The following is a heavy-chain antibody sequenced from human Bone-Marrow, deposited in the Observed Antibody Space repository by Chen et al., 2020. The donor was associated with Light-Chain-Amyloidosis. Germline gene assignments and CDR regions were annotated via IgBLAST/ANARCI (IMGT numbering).Heavy chain of an antibody. CDR2: VSYLGNYT. D-gene: IGHD3-10*01. CDR1: GFPFSAFS. Sequence: VRLVESGGGVVQPGGSLRLSCAASGFPFSAFSMHWVRPPPGRGLEWVAVVSYLGNYTHYADSVKGRFTVSRDNSKNTLYVQMNSLRAEDTAVYYCARERLSVREGNAGDFYYYNYMDVWGKGTTVTVSS. CDR3: ARERLSVREGNAGDFYYYNYMDV. J-gene: IGHJ6*03. V-gene: IGHV3-30-3*01.